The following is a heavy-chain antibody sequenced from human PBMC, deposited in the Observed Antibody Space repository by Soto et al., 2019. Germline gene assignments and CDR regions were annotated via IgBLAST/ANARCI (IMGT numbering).Heavy chain of an antibody. Sequence: SETLSLTCTVSGGSISSSSYYWGWIRQPPGKGLEWIGSIYYSGSTYYNPSLKSRVTISVDTSKNQFSLKLSSVTAADTAVYYCASKSGMVYAGAIDTWGQGTLVTVSS. CDR2: IYYSGST. J-gene: IGHJ5*02. V-gene: IGHV4-39*01. CDR3: ASKSGMVYAGAIDT. CDR1: GGSISSSSYY. D-gene: IGHD2-8*01.